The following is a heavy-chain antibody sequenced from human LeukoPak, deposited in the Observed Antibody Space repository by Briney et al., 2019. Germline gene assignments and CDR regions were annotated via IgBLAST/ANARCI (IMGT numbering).Heavy chain of an antibody. J-gene: IGHJ3*02. Sequence: GGSLRLSCAASGFTFSSYAMHWVRQAPGKGLEYVSAISSNGGSTYYANSVKGRFTISRDNSKNTLYLQMGSLRAEDMAVYYCARARAPVTRISSFDIWGQGTMVTVSS. CDR1: GFTFSSYA. CDR3: ARARAPVTRISSFDI. CDR2: ISSNGGST. V-gene: IGHV3-64*01. D-gene: IGHD4-17*01.